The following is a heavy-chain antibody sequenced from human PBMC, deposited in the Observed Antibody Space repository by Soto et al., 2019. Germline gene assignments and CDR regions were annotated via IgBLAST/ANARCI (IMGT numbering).Heavy chain of an antibody. CDR1: GFTFSSYA. D-gene: IGHD7-27*01. V-gene: IGHV3-23*01. CDR3: AKDAVGKYPREAFDY. CDR2: ISNSGETK. J-gene: IGHJ4*02. Sequence: GGSLRLSCAASGFTFSSYAMSWVRQAPGKGLEWVSTISNSGETKDYADSARDRFTISRDNSKNTVYLQMNSLTAGDTAVYYCAKDAVGKYPREAFDYWGPGSRVTVSS.